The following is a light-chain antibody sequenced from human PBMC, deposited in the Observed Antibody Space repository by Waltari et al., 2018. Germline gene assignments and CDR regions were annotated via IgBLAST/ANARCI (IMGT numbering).Light chain of an antibody. CDR1: RDISSY. CDR2: GAY. CDR3: QQYGSLPST. V-gene: IGKV1-33*01. Sequence: DIQMTQSPSSLSATVGDRLTITCQASRDISSYLNCYQHKPGRAPKRLIYGAYNLETGVASRFSGSGSGTDFVFTINNLHPEDCATYYCQQYGSLPSTFGGGTTVEIQ. J-gene: IGKJ4*01.